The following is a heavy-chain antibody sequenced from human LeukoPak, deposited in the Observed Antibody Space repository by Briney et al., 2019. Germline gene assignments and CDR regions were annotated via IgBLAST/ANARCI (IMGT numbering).Heavy chain of an antibody. CDR2: LHYSGGT. CDR3: ARHRIAVSGSVFDL. D-gene: IGHD6-19*01. Sequence: SETLSLTCTVSGGFISTYYWSWIRQPPGQGLEWIGYLHYSGGTNYNPSLKSRVTTSVDTSRNHFSLNLSSVTAADTAVYYCARHRIAVSGSVFDLWGQGTLVTVSS. J-gene: IGHJ4*02. V-gene: IGHV4-59*08. CDR1: GGFISTYY.